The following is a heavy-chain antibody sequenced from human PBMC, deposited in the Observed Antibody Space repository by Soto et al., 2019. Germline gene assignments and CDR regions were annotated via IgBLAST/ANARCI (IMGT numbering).Heavy chain of an antibody. V-gene: IGHV3-23*01. J-gene: IGHJ4*02. D-gene: IGHD6-25*01. CDR2: ISNSGATT. Sequence: EVQLLESGGGLVQPGGSLRLSCAASGFTFSSYAMSWVRQAPGKGLEWVAAISNSGATTYYIDSVKGRFTISRDNAKNTLYLQMDSLRAEDTAIYDCARGGGPHAYWGQGTLVTVSS. CDR1: GFTFSSYA. CDR3: ARGGGPHAY.